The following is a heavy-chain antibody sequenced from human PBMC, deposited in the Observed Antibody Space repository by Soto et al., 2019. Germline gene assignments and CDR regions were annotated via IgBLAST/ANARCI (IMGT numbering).Heavy chain of an antibody. Sequence: PGGSLRLSCAASGFTFSSYEMNWVRQAPGKGLEWVSYISSSGSTIYYADSVKGRFTISRDNAKNSLYLQMNSLRAEDTAVYYCARDVGRRYYYYGMDVWGQGTTVTVSS. V-gene: IGHV3-48*03. J-gene: IGHJ6*02. CDR2: ISSSGSTI. CDR1: GFTFSSYE. CDR3: ARDVGRRYYYYGMDV.